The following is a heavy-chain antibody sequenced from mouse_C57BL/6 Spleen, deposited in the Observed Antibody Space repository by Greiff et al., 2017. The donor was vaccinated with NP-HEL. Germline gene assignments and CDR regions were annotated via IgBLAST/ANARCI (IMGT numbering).Heavy chain of an antibody. J-gene: IGHJ4*01. D-gene: IGHD1-1*01. CDR2: IHPNSGST. CDR1: GYTFTSYW. CDR3: ASGFYGSRGSLYAMDY. Sequence: QVQLQQPGAELVKPGASVKLSCKASGYTFTSYWMHWVKQRPGQGLEWIGMIHPNSGSTNYNEKFKSKATLTVDKSSSTAYMQLSSLTSEDSAVYYCASGFYGSRGSLYAMDYWGQGTSVTVSS. V-gene: IGHV1-64*01.